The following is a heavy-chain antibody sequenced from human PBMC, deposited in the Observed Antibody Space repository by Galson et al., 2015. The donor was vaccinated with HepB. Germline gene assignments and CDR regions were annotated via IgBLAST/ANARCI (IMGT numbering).Heavy chain of an antibody. Sequence: SLRLSCAASGFTFSSYGMHWVRQAPGKGLEWVSAISGSGGSTYYADSVEGRFTISRDNSKNTLYLQMNSLRAEDTAVYYCAKGIESSYCGGDCPSLFDYWGQGTLVTVSS. CDR2: ISGSGGST. CDR3: AKGIESSYCGGDCPSLFDY. J-gene: IGHJ4*02. CDR1: GFTFSSYG. D-gene: IGHD2-21*02. V-gene: IGHV3-23*01.